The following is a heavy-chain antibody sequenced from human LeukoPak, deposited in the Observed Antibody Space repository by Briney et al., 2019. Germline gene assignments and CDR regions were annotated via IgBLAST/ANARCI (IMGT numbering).Heavy chain of an antibody. D-gene: IGHD2-15*01. J-gene: IGHJ4*01. V-gene: IGHV1-69*13. Sequence: ASVKVSCKASGDTFSSSAISWVRQAPGHGLEWMGGIIPRLATTNYAQNFQGRVTITADESTSTTYVELSSLRSEDTAVYYCARAGYCITGSCPPGDCWGQGTLVTVSS. CDR2: IIPRLATT. CDR1: GDTFSSSA. CDR3: ARAGYCITGSCPPGDC.